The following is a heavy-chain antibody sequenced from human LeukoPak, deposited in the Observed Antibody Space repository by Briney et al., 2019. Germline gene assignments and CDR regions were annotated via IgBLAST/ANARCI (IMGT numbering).Heavy chain of an antibody. CDR2: INHSGST. V-gene: IGHV4-34*01. Sequence: SETLSLTCAVYGGSFSGYYWSWIRQPPGKGLEWIGEINHSGSTNYNPSLKSRVTISVDTSKNQFSLKLSSVPAADTAVYHCARGPRSTVPAAIIPLGYFDLWGRGTLVTVSS. CDR3: ARGPRSTVPAAIIPLGYFDL. CDR1: GGSFSGYY. J-gene: IGHJ2*01. D-gene: IGHD2-2*01.